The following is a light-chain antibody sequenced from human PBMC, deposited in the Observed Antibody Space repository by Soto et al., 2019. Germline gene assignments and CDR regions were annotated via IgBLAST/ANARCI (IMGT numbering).Light chain of an antibody. CDR3: QQSYSTPIT. CDR2: AAS. Sequence: LTQSPATVSVSPGERATRSSRASQGLGTNLAWYQQRPGQAPRLLIYAASTRATGVPARFSASGSGTDFTLTISSLQPEDFATYYCQQSYSTPITFGQGTRLEIK. CDR1: QGLGTN. J-gene: IGKJ5*01. V-gene: IGKV3-15*01.